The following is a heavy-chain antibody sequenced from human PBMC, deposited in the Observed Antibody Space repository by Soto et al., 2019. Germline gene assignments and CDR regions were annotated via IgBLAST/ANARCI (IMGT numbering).Heavy chain of an antibody. J-gene: IGHJ6*02. CDR2: SNAGNGNT. CDR3: ARDHTYDFWSGYTFYYYYYGMDV. CDR1: GYTFTSYA. D-gene: IGHD3-3*01. Sequence: QVQLVQSGAEVKKPGASVKVSCKASGYTFTSYAVHWVRQAPGQRLEWMGWSNAGNGNTKYSQKFQGRVTITRDTSASTAYMELSSLRSEDTAVYYCARDHTYDFWSGYTFYYYYYGMDVWGQGTTVTVSS. V-gene: IGHV1-3*01.